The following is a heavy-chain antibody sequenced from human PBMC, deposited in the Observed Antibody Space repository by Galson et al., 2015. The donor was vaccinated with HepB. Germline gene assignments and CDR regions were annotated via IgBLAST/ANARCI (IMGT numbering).Heavy chain of an antibody. CDR1: GYTFTGYD. CDR3: AREESGYYDALDI. D-gene: IGHD3-9*01. V-gene: IGHV1-2*04. Sequence: SVKVSCKASGYTFTGYDIHWVRQAPGQGLEWMGRIDPKSGDTNYAQKFQGWVTMTRDTSINTAYMEVTRLRSDDTAVYYCAREESGYYDALDIWGQGTMVTVSS. CDR2: IDPKSGDT. J-gene: IGHJ3*02.